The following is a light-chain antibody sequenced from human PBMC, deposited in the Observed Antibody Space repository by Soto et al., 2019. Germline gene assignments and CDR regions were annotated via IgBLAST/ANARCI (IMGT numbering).Light chain of an antibody. CDR3: LQTDTSPYT. CDR2: AAA. J-gene: IGKJ2*01. Sequence: DIQMTQSPSSVSASVGDRVTITCRASQGISSWLAWYQQVPGKAPKLLIYAAATLKSGVSSRFSGSYSGTDFTLTISSLQPEDVATYYCLQTDTSPYTFGQGTKVEIK. V-gene: IGKV1D-12*01. CDR1: QGISSW.